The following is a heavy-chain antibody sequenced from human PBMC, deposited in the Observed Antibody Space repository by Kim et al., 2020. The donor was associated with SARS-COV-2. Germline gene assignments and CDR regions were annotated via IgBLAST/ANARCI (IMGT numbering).Heavy chain of an antibody. CDR3: ARGFPIDI. CDR1: GGSFSGYY. CDR2: INHSGST. Sequence: SETLSLTCAVYGGSFSGYYWSWIRQPPGKGLEWIGEINHSGSTNYNPSLKSRVTISVDTSKNQFSLKLSSVTAADTAVYYCARGFPIDIWGQGTMVTVSS. J-gene: IGHJ3*02. V-gene: IGHV4-34*01.